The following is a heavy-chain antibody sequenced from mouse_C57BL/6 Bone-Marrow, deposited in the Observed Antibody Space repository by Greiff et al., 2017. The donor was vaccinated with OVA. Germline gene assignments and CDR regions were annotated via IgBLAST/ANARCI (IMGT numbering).Heavy chain of an antibody. V-gene: IGHV6-6*01. CDR2: IRNKANNHAT. Sequence: LQQSGGGLVQPGGSMKLSCAASGFTFSDAWMDWVRQSPEKGLEWVAEIRNKANNHATYYAESVKGRFTISRDDSKSSVYLQMNSLRAEDTGIYYCTGITTVVADWYFDVWGTGTTVTVSS. CDR1: GFTFSDAW. J-gene: IGHJ1*03. CDR3: TGITTVVADWYFDV. D-gene: IGHD1-1*01.